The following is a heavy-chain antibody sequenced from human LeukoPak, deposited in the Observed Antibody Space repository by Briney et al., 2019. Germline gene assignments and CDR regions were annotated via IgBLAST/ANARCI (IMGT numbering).Heavy chain of an antibody. Sequence: GSLRLSCAASGFTFSSYEMNWVRQAPGKGLEWIGSIDYTGRTFYNPSLTSRVTISVDTTKNHFSLKLRSVTAADTAVYYCATLKITYYFDYWGQGTLVTVSS. V-gene: IGHV4-39*07. CDR3: ATLKITYYFDY. J-gene: IGHJ4*02. CDR2: IDYTGRT. CDR1: GFTFSSYE.